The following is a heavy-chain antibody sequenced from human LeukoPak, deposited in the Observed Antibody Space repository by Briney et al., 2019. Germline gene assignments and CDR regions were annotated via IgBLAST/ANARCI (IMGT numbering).Heavy chain of an antibody. CDR3: ARGRFPLYCGGDCYRAGWFDP. D-gene: IGHD2-21*01. CDR1: GYTFTSYD. J-gene: IGHJ5*02. CDR2: MNPNSGNT. V-gene: IGHV1-8*01. Sequence: ASVKVSSKASGYTFTSYDINWVRQATGQGLEWMGWMNPNSGNTGYAQKFQGRVTMTRNTSISTAYMELSSLRSEDTAVYYCARGRFPLYCGGDCYRAGWFDPWGQGTLVTVSS.